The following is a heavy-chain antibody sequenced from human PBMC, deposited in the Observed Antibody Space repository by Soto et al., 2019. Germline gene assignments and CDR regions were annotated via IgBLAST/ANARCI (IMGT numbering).Heavy chain of an antibody. CDR2: LSYLGTT. D-gene: IGHD6-19*01. CDR3: ATGRSDSGWYEERC. V-gene: IGHV4-39*01. Sequence: SETLSLTCTVSNDSIRSGTYYWAWIRQPPGRGLEWMGSLSYLGTTAYNPSLKSRVTISKDASKNQFSLKLTSVTAADTTAYYCATGRSDSGWYEERCWRRGPLVTVS. J-gene: IGHJ4*02. CDR1: NDSIRSGTYY.